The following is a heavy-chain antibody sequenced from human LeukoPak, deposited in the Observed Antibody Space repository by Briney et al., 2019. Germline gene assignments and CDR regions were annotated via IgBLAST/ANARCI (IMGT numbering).Heavy chain of an antibody. CDR2: IWYDGSNK. D-gene: IGHD3-10*01. Sequence: GGSLRLSCAASGFTFSSYGMHWVRQAPGKGLEWVAVIWYDGSNKYYADSVEGRFTISRDNSKNTLYLQMNSLRAEDTAVYYCARETVTMVRGVRWFDPWGQGTLVTVSS. CDR1: GFTFSSYG. V-gene: IGHV3-33*01. CDR3: ARETVTMVRGVRWFDP. J-gene: IGHJ5*02.